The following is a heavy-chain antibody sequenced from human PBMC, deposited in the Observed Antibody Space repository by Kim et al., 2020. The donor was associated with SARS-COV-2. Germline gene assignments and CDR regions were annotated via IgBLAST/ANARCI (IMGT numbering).Heavy chain of an antibody. J-gene: IGHJ5*02. CDR1: GYTLTELS. Sequence: ASVKVSCKVSGYTLTELSMHWVRQAPGKGLEWMGGFDPEDGETIYAQKFQGRVTMTEDTSTDTAYMELSSLRSEDTAVYYCATPVQSYDSSGYNWFDPWGQGTLVTVSS. D-gene: IGHD3-22*01. V-gene: IGHV1-24*01. CDR2: FDPEDGET. CDR3: ATPVQSYDSSGYNWFDP.